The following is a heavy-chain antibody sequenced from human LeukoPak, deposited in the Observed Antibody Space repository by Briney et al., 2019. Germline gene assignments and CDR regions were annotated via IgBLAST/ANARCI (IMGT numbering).Heavy chain of an antibody. D-gene: IGHD1/OR15-1a*01. CDR3: ARVRHNWNNGAFDI. V-gene: IGHV4-59*01. Sequence: SETLSLTCTVSGGSISSYYWSWIRQPPGKGLEWIGYIYYSGSTNYNPSLKSRVTISVDTSKNQFSLKLSSVTAADTAVYYCARVRHNWNNGAFDIWGQGTMVTVSS. CDR1: GGSISSYY. J-gene: IGHJ3*02. CDR2: IYYSGST.